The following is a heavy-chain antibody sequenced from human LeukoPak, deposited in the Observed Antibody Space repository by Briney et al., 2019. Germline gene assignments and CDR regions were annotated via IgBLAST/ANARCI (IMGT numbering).Heavy chain of an antibody. CDR3: ARGARIAVAGNFDY. V-gene: IGHV4-34*01. J-gene: IGHJ4*02. D-gene: IGHD6-19*01. CDR1: GGSFSGYY. Sequence: SETLSLTCAVYGGSFSGYYWSWLRQPPGKGREWIGEINHSGSTNYNPSLKSRVTMSVDTSKNQFSLKLSSVTAADTAVYYCARGARIAVAGNFDYWGQGTLVTVSS. CDR2: INHSGST.